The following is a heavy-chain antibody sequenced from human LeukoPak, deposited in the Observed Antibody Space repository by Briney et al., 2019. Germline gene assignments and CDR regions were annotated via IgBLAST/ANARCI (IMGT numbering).Heavy chain of an antibody. D-gene: IGHD6-6*01. V-gene: IGHV3-73*01. CDR3: TYTSSSGVVY. Sequence: GGSLRLSCAASGFTFSVSAMYWVRQASGKGLEWVGRIRNKANNYATAYAASLKGRFTISRDDSKNAAYLQMNSLETEDTAMYYCTYTSSSGVVYWGQGTLVTVSS. CDR2: IRNKANNYAT. J-gene: IGHJ4*02. CDR1: GFTFSVSA.